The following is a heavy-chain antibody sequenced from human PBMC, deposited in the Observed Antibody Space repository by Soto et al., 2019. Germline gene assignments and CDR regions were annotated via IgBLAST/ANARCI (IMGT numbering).Heavy chain of an antibody. Sequence: QLQLQESGPGLVKPSETLSLTCTVSGGSISSSSYYWGWIRQPPGKGLEWIGSIYYSGSTYYNPSLKSRVTISVDTSKNQFSLKLSSVTAADTAVYYCARRGGGYCSGGNCFYFDYWGQGTLVTVSS. V-gene: IGHV4-39*01. D-gene: IGHD2-15*01. CDR2: IYYSGST. J-gene: IGHJ4*02. CDR3: ARRGGGYCSGGNCFYFDY. CDR1: GGSISSSSYY.